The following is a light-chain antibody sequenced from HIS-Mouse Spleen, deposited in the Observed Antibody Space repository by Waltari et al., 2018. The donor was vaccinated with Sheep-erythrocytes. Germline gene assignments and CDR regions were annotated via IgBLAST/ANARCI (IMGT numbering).Light chain of an antibody. CDR1: SSDVGSYNL. CDR2: EGS. Sequence: QSALTQPASVSGSPGQSITISGSGTSSDVGSYNLVSWYQQHPGKAPKLMIYEGSKRPSGVSKRFAGSKSGNTASLTISGLQAEDEADYYCCSYAGSSAPWVFGGGTKLTVL. J-gene: IGLJ3*02. CDR3: CSYAGSSAPWV. V-gene: IGLV2-23*01.